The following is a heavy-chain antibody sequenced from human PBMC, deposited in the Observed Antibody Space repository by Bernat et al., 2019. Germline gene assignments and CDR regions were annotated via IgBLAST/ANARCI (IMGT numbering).Heavy chain of an antibody. J-gene: IGHJ4*02. V-gene: IGHV4-39*01. D-gene: IGHD1-26*01. CDR2: IYYSGST. Sequence: QLQLQESGPGLVKPSETLSLTCTVSGGSISSSSYYWGWIRQPPGKGLEWIGSIYYSGSTYYNPSLKSRVTISADTSKIQFSLKLGSVTAADTAVYYCATRSPDNSGSYTNWGQGTLVTVSS. CDR1: GGSISSSSYY. CDR3: ATRSPDNSGSYTN.